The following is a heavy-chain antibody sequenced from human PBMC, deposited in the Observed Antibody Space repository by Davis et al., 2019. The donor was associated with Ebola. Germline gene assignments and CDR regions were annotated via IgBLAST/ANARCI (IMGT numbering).Heavy chain of an antibody. J-gene: IGHJ2*01. CDR3: ARHPGGYSSGWYWYFDL. CDR1: GFTFSSYS. V-gene: IGHV3-21*01. D-gene: IGHD6-19*01. CDR2: ISSSSSYI. Sequence: GGSLRLSCAASGFTFSSYSMNWVRQAPGKGLEWVSSISSSSSYIYYADSVKGRFTISRDNAKNSLYLQMNSLRAEDTAVYYCARHPGGYSSGWYWYFDLWGRGTLVTVSS.